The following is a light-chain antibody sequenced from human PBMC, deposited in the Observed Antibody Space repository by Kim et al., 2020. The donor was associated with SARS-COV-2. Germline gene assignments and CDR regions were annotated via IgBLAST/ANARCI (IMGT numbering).Light chain of an antibody. CDR3: QSYNRDNVL. CDR2: EDD. Sequence: NFMQTQPHSVSGSPGKTITISCTRSSGSIDDNYVQWYQQRPGGVPTAVIYEDDQRPSGVSDRFSGSIDNSSNSASLTISGLRTEDEADYYCQSYNRDNVLFGGGTQLTVL. V-gene: IGLV6-57*04. CDR1: SGSIDDNY. J-gene: IGLJ2*01.